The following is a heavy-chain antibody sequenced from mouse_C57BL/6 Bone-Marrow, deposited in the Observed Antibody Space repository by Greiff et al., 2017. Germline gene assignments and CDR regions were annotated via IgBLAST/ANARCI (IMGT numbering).Heavy chain of an antibody. CDR2: IYPGSGST. D-gene: IGHD2-2*01. J-gene: IGHJ3*01. CDR1: GYTFTSYW. V-gene: IGHV1-55*01. CDR3: ARDSYYGYDDWFAY. Sequence: QVQLQQPGAELVKPGASVKMSCKASGYTFTSYWITWVKQRPGQGLEWIGDIYPGSGSTNYNEKFKSKATLTVDTSSSTAYMQLSSLTSEAAADYYCARDSYYGYDDWFAYWGQGTLVTVSA.